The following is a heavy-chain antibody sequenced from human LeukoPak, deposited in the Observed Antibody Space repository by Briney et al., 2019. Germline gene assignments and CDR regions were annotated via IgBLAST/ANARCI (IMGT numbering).Heavy chain of an antibody. V-gene: IGHV4-34*01. D-gene: IGHD3-9*01. CDR2: INHSGRT. Sequence: SETLSLTCAVYGGSFSGYYWSWIRQPPGKGLEWIGEINHSGRTNYNPSLKSRVTISVDTSKNQFSLRLSSVTAADTAIYYCARLLTDWGQGTLVTVSS. CDR3: ARLLTD. CDR1: GGSFSGYY. J-gene: IGHJ4*02.